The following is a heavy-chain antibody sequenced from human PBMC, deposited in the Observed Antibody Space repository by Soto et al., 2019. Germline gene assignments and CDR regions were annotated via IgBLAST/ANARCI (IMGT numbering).Heavy chain of an antibody. D-gene: IGHD2-8*01. J-gene: IGHJ5*02. CDR3: AKDPKCCTIGSHFLDNWFDP. V-gene: IGHV3-30*18. CDR1: GFTFSNYG. Sequence: GGSLRLSCAASGFTFSNYGMHWVRQTPGKGLEWVAVISHDGSHQFYTDSVKGRFTISRDNSKNTLYLQMNSLKTEDTAMYYCAKDPKCCTIGSHFLDNWFDPWGQGTLVTVSS. CDR2: ISHDGSHQ.